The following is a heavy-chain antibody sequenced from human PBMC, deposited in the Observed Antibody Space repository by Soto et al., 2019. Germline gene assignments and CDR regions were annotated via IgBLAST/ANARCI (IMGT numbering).Heavy chain of an antibody. CDR2: INHSGST. V-gene: IGHV4-34*01. J-gene: IGHJ4*02. Sequence: PSETLSLTCAVYGGSFSGYYWSWIRQPPGKGLEWIGEINHSGSTNYNPSLKSRVTISVDTSKNQFSLKLSSVTAADTAVYYCARHVRVVTATRGSTSNFDYWGQGTLVTVSS. CDR3: ARHVRVVTATRGSTSNFDY. CDR1: GGSFSGYY. D-gene: IGHD2-21*02.